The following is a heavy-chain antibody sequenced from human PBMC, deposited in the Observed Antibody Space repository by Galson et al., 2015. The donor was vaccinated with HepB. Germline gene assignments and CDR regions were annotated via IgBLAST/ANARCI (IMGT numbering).Heavy chain of an antibody. CDR2: INPHTGDT. CDR1: GYTFTAYY. CDR3: TKEGSSNDFDF. Sequence: SVKVSCKASGYTFTAYYLHRVRQAPGQGLEWMGRINPHTGDTNYAQPFQGRVTMTRDTSISTAYMELSRLSSDDTVVYYCTKEGSSNDFDFWGQGTLVTVSS. J-gene: IGHJ4*02. V-gene: IGHV1-2*05. D-gene: IGHD6-13*01.